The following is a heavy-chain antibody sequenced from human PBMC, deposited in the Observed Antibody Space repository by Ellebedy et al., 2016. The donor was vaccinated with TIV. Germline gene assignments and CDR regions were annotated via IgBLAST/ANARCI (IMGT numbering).Heavy chain of an antibody. J-gene: IGHJ5*02. CDR1: GSSFRSYW. CDR2: IYQHGSDH. V-gene: IGHV3-7*01. CDR3: ARRGSYGDYAVQVNSWFDT. Sequence: GESLKISCAASGSSFRSYWMSWVRQAPGKGLEWVANIYQHGSDHYYVDSVKGRFTISSDNANKSLFLQMNSLRVEDTAVYYCARRGSYGDYAVQVNSWFDTWGQGTLVTVSS. D-gene: IGHD4-17*01.